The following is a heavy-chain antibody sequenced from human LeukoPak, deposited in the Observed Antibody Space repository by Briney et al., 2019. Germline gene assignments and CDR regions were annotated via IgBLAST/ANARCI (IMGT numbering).Heavy chain of an antibody. CDR2: IYYSGST. CDR3: ARSTSRGTIFDY. Sequence: SETLSLTCTGSSGSISTYYWSWIRQPPGKGLEWIGYIYYSGSTNYNPSLKSRVTISMDTSKNQFSLKLSSVTAADTAVYYCARSTSRGTIFDYWGQGTLVTVSS. V-gene: IGHV4-59*01. D-gene: IGHD2-2*01. J-gene: IGHJ4*02. CDR1: SGSISTYY.